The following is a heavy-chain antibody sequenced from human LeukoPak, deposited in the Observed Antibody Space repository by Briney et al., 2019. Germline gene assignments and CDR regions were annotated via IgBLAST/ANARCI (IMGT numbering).Heavy chain of an antibody. CDR2: INPNSGGT. CDR1: GYTFIGYH. Sequence: ASVKVSCKASGYTFIGYHIHWVRQAPGQGLEWMGWINPNSGGTNYAQKFQGRVTMTRDTSISTAYMELSRLKSDDTAVYYCAKKYYYDSSGYSVTYLFYFDYWGQGTLVTVSS. J-gene: IGHJ4*02. D-gene: IGHD3-22*01. CDR3: AKKYYYDSSGYSVTYLFYFDY. V-gene: IGHV1-2*02.